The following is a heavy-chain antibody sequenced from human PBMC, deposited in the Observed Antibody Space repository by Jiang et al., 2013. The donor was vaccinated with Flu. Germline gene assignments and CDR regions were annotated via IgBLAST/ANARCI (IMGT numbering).Heavy chain of an antibody. Sequence: EVKKTWVLGEGLLQGFWRHFSSYAISWVRQAPGQGLEWMGGIIPIFGTANYAQKFQGRVTITADESTSTAYMELSSLRSEDTAVYYCARGYSNQTSDAFDIWGQGTMVTVSS. D-gene: IGHD4-11*01. CDR2: IIPIFGTA. V-gene: IGHV1-69*01. CDR1: RHFSSYA. J-gene: IGHJ3*02. CDR3: ARGYSNQTSDAFDI.